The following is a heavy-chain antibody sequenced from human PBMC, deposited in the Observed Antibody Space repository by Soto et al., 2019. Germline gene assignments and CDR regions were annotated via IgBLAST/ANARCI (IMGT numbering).Heavy chain of an antibody. J-gene: IGHJ4*02. CDR2: IYHSGST. CDR3: ARAYGSGSFRLYYFDY. Sequence: PSETLSLTCAVSGGSISSGGYSWSWIRQPPGKGLEWIGYIYHSGSTYYNPSLKSRVTISVDRSKNQFSLKLSSVTAADTAVYYCARAYGSGSFRLYYFDYCRQRTLVTVSS. D-gene: IGHD3-10*01. V-gene: IGHV4-30-2*01. CDR1: GGSISSGGYS.